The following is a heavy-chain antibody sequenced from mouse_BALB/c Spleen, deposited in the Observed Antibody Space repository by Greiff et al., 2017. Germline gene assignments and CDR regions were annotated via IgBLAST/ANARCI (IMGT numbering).Heavy chain of an antibody. V-gene: IGHV1-37*01. CDR2: INPYNGDT. Sequence: VQLKQSGPELVKPGASVKISCKASGYSFTGYFMNWVKQSHGKSLEWIGRINPYNGDTFYNQKFKGKATLTVDKSSSTAHMELLSLTSEDSAVYYCGSDYYGSRNAMDYWGQGTSVTVSS. J-gene: IGHJ4*01. CDR1: GYSFTGYF. D-gene: IGHD1-1*01. CDR3: GSDYYGSRNAMDY.